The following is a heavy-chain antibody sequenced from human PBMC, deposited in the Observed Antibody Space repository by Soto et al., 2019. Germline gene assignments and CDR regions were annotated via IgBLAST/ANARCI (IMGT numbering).Heavy chain of an antibody. Sequence: QVQLVESGGGVVQPGRSLRLSCAASGFTFSSYGMHWVRQAPGKGLEWVAVIWYDGSNKYYADSVKGRFTISRDNXKNTLYLQMNSLRAEDTAVYYCARGYSGYDPTFDYWGQGTLVTVSS. CDR2: IWYDGSNK. V-gene: IGHV3-33*01. J-gene: IGHJ4*02. CDR1: GFTFSSYG. D-gene: IGHD5-12*01. CDR3: ARGYSGYDPTFDY.